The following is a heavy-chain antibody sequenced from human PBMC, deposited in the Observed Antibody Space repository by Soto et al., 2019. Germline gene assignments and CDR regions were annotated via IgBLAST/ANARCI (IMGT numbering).Heavy chain of an antibody. CDR1: GFTFSNFA. J-gene: IGHJ4*01. D-gene: IGHD1-1*01. CDR2: ISYEGNDK. CDR3: ARERREGGLGHRFGTPDK. Sequence: QVLLVESGGGVVQPGRSLRLSCAASGFTFSNFALHWVRQTPGKGLEWVAVISYEGNDKFYADSVQGRFTISRDNSKNSLSLQMSSLRTEDTALYYCARERREGGLGHRFGTPDKWGQGNLVTVSS. V-gene: IGHV3-30-3*01.